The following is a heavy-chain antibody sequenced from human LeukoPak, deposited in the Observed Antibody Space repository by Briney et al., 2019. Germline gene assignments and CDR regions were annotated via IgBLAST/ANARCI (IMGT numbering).Heavy chain of an antibody. Sequence: GGSLRLSCTASGFTFGDYAMSWFRQAPGKGLEWVGFIRSRGYGGTTEYAASVKGRFTISRADSKSIAYLQMNSLKTEDTAVYYCTRDPYSSGWYSGYWGQGTLVTVSS. D-gene: IGHD6-19*01. CDR3: TRDPYSSGWYSGY. J-gene: IGHJ4*02. CDR1: GFTFGDYA. V-gene: IGHV3-49*03. CDR2: IRSRGYGGTT.